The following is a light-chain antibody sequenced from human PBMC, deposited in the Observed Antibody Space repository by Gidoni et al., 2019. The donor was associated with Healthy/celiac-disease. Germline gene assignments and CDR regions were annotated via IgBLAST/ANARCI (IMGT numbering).Light chain of an antibody. V-gene: IGKV1-39*01. CDR3: QQSYSTPST. Sequence: DIQMTQSPSSLSASVGDRVTITCRASKSISSYLNWYQQKPGKAPKLLIYAASSLQSGVPSRFSGSGSGTDFTITISSLQPEDFATYYCQQSYSTPSTFGQGTRLEIK. J-gene: IGKJ5*01. CDR2: AAS. CDR1: KSISSY.